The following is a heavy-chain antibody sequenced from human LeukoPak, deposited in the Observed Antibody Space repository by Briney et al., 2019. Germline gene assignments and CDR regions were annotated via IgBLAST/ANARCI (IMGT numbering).Heavy chain of an antibody. Sequence: NSSETLSLTCTVSGGSISSYYWSWIRQPPGKGLEWLGYIYYSGSTNYNPSLKSRVTISVDTSKNQFSLKLSSVTAADTAVYYCARDNGDYQMGDWFDPWGQGTLVTVSS. J-gene: IGHJ5*02. CDR1: GGSISSYY. CDR2: IYYSGST. CDR3: ARDNGDYQMGDWFDP. D-gene: IGHD4-17*01. V-gene: IGHV4-59*01.